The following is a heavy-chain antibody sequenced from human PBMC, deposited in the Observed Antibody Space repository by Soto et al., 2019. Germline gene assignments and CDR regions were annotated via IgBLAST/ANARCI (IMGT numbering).Heavy chain of an antibody. J-gene: IGHJ4*02. V-gene: IGHV3-30*18. D-gene: IGHD1-7*01. Sequence: QVQLVESGGGVVQPGRSLRLSCAASGFTFSSYGMHWVRQAPGKGLEWVAVILSDGNNKFYADSVKGRFTISRDNSKNTLYLQMDSLRVEDTAVYYGAKGRGNYWAIDSWGQGTLVTVSS. CDR2: ILSDGNNK. CDR1: GFTFSSYG. CDR3: AKGRGNYWAIDS.